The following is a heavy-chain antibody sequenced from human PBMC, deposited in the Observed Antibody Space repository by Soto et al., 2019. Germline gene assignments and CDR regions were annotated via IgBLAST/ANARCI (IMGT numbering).Heavy chain of an antibody. CDR2: IWYDGSNK. D-gene: IGHD6-6*01. V-gene: IGHV3-33*01. CDR1: GFTFSSYG. CDR3: ARVPRAIAAYYYYYMDV. J-gene: IGHJ6*03. Sequence: GGSLRLSCAVSGFTFSSYGMHWVRQAPGKGLEWVAVIWYDGSNKYYADSVKGRFTISRDNSKNTLYLQMNSLRAEDTAVYYCARVPRAIAAYYYYYMDVWGKGTTVTVSS.